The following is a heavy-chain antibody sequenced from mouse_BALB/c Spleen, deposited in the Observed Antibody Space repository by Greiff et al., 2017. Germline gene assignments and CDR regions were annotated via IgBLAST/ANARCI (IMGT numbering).Heavy chain of an antibody. CDR1: GYTFTDYY. Sequence: VQLQQSGPELVKPGASVKMSCKASGYTFTDYYMDWVKQSHGESFEWIGRVNPYNGGTSYNQKFKGKATLTVDKSSSTAYMELNSLTSEDSAVYYCARLKGTTAHYYAMDYWGQGTSVTVSS. CDR2: VNPYNGGT. J-gene: IGHJ4*01. CDR3: ARLKGTTAHYYAMDY. V-gene: IGHV1-19*01. D-gene: IGHD1-2*01.